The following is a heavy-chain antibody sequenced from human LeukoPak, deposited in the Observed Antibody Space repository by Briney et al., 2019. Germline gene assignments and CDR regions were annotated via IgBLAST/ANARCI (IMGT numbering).Heavy chain of an antibody. V-gene: IGHV3-33*01. CDR2: IWYDGSNK. J-gene: IGHJ6*02. D-gene: IGHD4-17*01. Sequence: GGSLRLSCAASGFTFSSYGKHWVRQAPGKGLEWVAVIWYDGSNKCYADSVKGRFTISRDNSKNTLYLQMNSLRAEDTAVYYCAGDYGEYYYGMDVWGQGTTVTVSS. CDR3: AGDYGEYYYGMDV. CDR1: GFTFSSYG.